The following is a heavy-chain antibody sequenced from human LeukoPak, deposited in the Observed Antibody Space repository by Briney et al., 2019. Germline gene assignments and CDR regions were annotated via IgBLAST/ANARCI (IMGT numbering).Heavy chain of an antibody. CDR3: AKDQNYYDSSGSDY. J-gene: IGHJ4*02. Sequence: PGRSLRLSCAASGFTFSSYGMHWVRQAPGKGLEWVAVISYDGSNKYYADSVKGRFTISRDNSKNTLYLRMNSLRAEDTAVYYCAKDQNYYDSSGSDYWGQGTLVTVSS. CDR1: GFTFSSYG. D-gene: IGHD3-22*01. CDR2: ISYDGSNK. V-gene: IGHV3-30*18.